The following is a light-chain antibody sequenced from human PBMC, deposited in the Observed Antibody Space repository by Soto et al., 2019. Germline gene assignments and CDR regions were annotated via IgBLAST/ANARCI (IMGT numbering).Light chain of an antibody. CDR2: EVS. Sequence: QSVLTQPASVSGSPGQSITISCTGTSSDVGGYNYVSWYQQHPGKAPKLMIYEVSNRPSGVSNLFSGSKSGNTASLTISGLQAEDEADYYCSSYTSSSTLGVFGTGTKLTVL. J-gene: IGLJ1*01. CDR3: SSYTSSSTLGV. V-gene: IGLV2-14*01. CDR1: SSDVGGYNY.